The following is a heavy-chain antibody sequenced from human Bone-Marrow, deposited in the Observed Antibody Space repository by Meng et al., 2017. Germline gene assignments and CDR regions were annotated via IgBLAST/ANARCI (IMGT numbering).Heavy chain of an antibody. CDR1: GFTFSDYY. V-gene: IGHV3-11*01. J-gene: IGHJ4*02. CDR3: GGRSSSWYPFDY. Sequence: QVQLVESGGGLVKPGGSLRPSCAASGFTFSDYYMSWIRQAPGKGLEWVSYISSSGSTIYYADSVKGRFTISRDNAKNSLYLQMNSLRAEDTAVYYCGGRSSSWYPFDYWGQGTLVTVSS. D-gene: IGHD6-13*01. CDR2: ISSSGSTI.